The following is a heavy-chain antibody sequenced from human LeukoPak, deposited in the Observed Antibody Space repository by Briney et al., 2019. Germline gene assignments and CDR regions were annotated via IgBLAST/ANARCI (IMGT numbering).Heavy chain of an antibody. CDR2: FSWNSGSI. V-gene: IGHV3-9*01. CDR1: GFTFDDYA. D-gene: IGHD4-23*01. CDR3: AKDSGGWYDF. J-gene: IGHJ5*01. Sequence: GRSLRLSCVASGFTFDDYAMHWVRQAPGKGLEWVSGFSWNSGSIDYADSVKGRFTISRDSARNSLYLQMNSLRPEDTALYYCAKDSGGWYDFWGQGTLVTVSS.